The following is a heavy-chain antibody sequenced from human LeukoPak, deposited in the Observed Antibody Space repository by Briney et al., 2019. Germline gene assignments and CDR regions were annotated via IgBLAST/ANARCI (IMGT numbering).Heavy chain of an antibody. Sequence: GESLKISCKGSGYSFTSYWISWVRQMPGKGLEWMGRIDPSDSYTKYSPSFQGQVTISADKSISTAYLQWSSLKASDTAMYYCARSCRSSTSCYNYWGQGTLVTVSS. CDR3: ARSCRSSTSCYNY. V-gene: IGHV5-10-1*04. D-gene: IGHD2-2*02. CDR1: GYSFTSYW. CDR2: IDPSDSYT. J-gene: IGHJ4*02.